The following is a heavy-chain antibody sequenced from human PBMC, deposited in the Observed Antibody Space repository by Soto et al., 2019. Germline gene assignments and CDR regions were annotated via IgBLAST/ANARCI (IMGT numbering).Heavy chain of an antibody. D-gene: IGHD3-22*01. CDR1: VFTFSSYG. CDR3: AKGRAYYDSSGYYAHRKTSNYYYGMDV. V-gene: IGHV3-30*18. CDR2: ISYDGSNK. Sequence: HPGGSLRLSCAASVFTFSSYGMHWVRQAPGKGLEWVAVISYDGSNKYYADSVKGRFTISRDNSKNTLYLQMNSLRAEDTAVYYCAKGRAYYDSSGYYAHRKTSNYYYGMDVRGPGTTVIVPS. J-gene: IGHJ6*02.